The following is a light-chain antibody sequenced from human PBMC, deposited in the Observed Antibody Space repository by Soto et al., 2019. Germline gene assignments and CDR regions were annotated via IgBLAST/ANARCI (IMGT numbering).Light chain of an antibody. J-gene: IGKJ4*01. CDR3: QQLNSSTLT. CDR2: GAS. Sequence: EIWLTQSPATLSLSPGERATLSCRASQSVGSYLAWYQQKPGKAPRLLIYGASSRATGIPDRLTGSGYGTDLTITISSLKTEDFATYYCQQLNSSTLTFGGGTKVDIK. CDR1: QSVGSY. V-gene: IGKV3-11*01.